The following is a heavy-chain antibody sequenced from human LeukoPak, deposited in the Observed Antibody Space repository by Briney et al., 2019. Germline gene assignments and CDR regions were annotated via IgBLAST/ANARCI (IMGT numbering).Heavy chain of an antibody. CDR3: AKRGVVIRVILVGFYKEAYYFDS. V-gene: IGHV3-23*01. CDR1: GITLSNYG. D-gene: IGHD3-22*01. CDR2: MSGSGGGT. Sequence: PGGSLRLSCAVSGITLSNYGMSWVRKAPGKELEWVAGMSGSGGGTNYADSVKGRFTVSRDNSKNTLYLQMKSLRAEDTAVYFCAKRGVVIRVILVGFYKEAYYFDSWGQGALVTVSS. J-gene: IGHJ4*02.